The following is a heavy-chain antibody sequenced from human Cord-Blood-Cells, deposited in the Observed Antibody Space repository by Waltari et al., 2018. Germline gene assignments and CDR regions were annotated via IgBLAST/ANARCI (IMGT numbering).Heavy chain of an antibody. Sequence: QVQLQESGPGLVKPSETLFLTCTVSGGSISSYYWSWIRQPPGKGLEWIGYIYYSGSTNYNPSLKSRVTISVDTSKNQFSLKLSSVTAADTAVYYCARGDVGYSYGYFDYWGQGTLVTVSS. V-gene: IGHV4-59*01. CDR1: GGSISSYY. CDR3: ARGDVGYSYGYFDY. J-gene: IGHJ4*02. D-gene: IGHD5-18*01. CDR2: IYYSGST.